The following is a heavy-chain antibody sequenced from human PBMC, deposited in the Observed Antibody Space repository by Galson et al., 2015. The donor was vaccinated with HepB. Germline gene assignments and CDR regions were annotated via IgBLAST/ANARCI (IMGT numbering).Heavy chain of an antibody. J-gene: IGHJ6*02. D-gene: IGHD6-6*01. V-gene: IGHV3-30-3*01. Sequence: SLRLSCAASGFTFSNYAMHWVRQAPGKGLEWVAVISYDGSNKYYADSVKGRFTISRDNSKNTLYLQMNSLRAEDTAVYYCARALSSSGAPRDYYYYYGMDVWGQGTTVTVSS. CDR1: GFTFSNYA. CDR2: ISYDGSNK. CDR3: ARALSSSGAPRDYYYYYGMDV.